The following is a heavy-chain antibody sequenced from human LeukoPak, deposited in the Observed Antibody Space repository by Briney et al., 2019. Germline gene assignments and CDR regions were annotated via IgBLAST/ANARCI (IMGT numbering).Heavy chain of an antibody. D-gene: IGHD6-13*01. CDR1: GGSLSSYF. Sequence: PSETLSLTCPVSGGSLSSYFWSWLRQPPGKGLEWIGYIYYSGSNNYNPSLKSRVTISVDTSKNQFSLKLSSVTAADTAVYYCARALIPGIAAADTEFDYWGQGTLVTVSS. CDR2: IYYSGSN. CDR3: ARALIPGIAAADTEFDY. V-gene: IGHV4-59*01. J-gene: IGHJ4*02.